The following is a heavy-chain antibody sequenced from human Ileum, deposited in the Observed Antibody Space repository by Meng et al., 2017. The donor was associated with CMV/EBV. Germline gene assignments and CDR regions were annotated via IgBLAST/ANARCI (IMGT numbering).Heavy chain of an antibody. CDR1: GFSFSTYE. CDR2: ISTSGSTI. V-gene: IGHV3-48*03. Sequence: GESLKISCAGSGFSFSTYEMNWVRQAPGKGLEWVSYISTSGSTIYYADSVKGRFTISRDNAKNSLFLQMNSLRGEDTAVYYCTRLSNNWDKVDYWGQGTLVTVSS. CDR3: TRLSNNWDKVDY. D-gene: IGHD1/OR15-1a*01. J-gene: IGHJ4*02.